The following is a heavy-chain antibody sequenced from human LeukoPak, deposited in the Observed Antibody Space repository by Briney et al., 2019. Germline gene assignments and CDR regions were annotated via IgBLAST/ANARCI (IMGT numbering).Heavy chain of an antibody. D-gene: IGHD6-13*01. CDR3: AKGAADTAYYYYYMDV. CDR1: GFTFSSFG. J-gene: IGHJ6*03. Sequence: RSGGSLRLSCAASGFTFSSFGMHWVRQAPGKGLEWVAFIRYDGNNKYFADSVKGRFTISRDNSKNTLYLQMNSLRAEDTAVYYCAKGAADTAYYYYYMDVWGKGTTVTVSS. V-gene: IGHV3-30*02. CDR2: IRYDGNNK.